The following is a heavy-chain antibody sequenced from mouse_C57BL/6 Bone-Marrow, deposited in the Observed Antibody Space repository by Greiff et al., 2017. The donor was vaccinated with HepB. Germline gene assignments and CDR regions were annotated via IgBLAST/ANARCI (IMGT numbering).Heavy chain of an antibody. J-gene: IGHJ4*01. V-gene: IGHV1-47*01. CDR1: GYTFTTYP. CDR2: FHPYNDDT. Sequence: LAESGAELVKPGASVKMSCKASGYTFTTYPIEWMKQNHGKSLEWIGNFHPYNDDTKYNEKYKGKATLTVEKSSSTVYLELSRLTSDDSAVYYCARGLLRSYAMDYWGQGTSVTVSS. CDR3: ARGLLRSYAMDY. D-gene: IGHD2-3*01.